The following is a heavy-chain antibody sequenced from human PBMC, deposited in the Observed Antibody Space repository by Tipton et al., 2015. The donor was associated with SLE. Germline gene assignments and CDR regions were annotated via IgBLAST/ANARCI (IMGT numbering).Heavy chain of an antibody. J-gene: IGHJ4*02. V-gene: IGHV3-7*01. CDR2: IKHDGSER. CDR3: VRYAPSMRWAVDY. Sequence: SLRLSCAASKFTFSSSWMTWVRQAPGKGLEWVANIKHDGSERYYVDSVKGRFTISRDNAKDSLYLQLNSLGAEDTAVYYCVRYAPSMRWAVDYWGQGTLVTVSS. CDR1: KFTFSSSW. D-gene: IGHD1-26*01.